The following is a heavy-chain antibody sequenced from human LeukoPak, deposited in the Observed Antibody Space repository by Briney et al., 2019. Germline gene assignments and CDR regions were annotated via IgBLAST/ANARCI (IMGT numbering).Heavy chain of an antibody. CDR2: FDPEDGET. CDR3: ATAPNWNPGNAFDI. Sequence: ASVKVSCKVSGYTLTELSMHWVRPAPGKGLEWMGGFDPEDGETIYAQKFQGRVTMTEDTSTDTAYMELSSLRSEDTAVYYCATAPNWNPGNAFDIWGQGTMVTVSS. V-gene: IGHV1-24*01. D-gene: IGHD1-20*01. CDR1: GYTLTELS. J-gene: IGHJ3*02.